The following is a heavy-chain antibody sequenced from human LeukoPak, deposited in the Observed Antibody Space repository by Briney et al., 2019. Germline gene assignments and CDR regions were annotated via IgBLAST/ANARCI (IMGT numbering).Heavy chain of an antibody. J-gene: IGHJ4*02. Sequence: PGGSLRLSCAASGFTFSSYWMSWVRQAPGKGLEWVANIKQDGSEKYYVDSVKGRFTISRDNAKNSLYLQMNSLRAEDTAVYYCARGQVAGATYPDLNFDYWGQGTLVTVSS. CDR3: ARGQVAGATYPDLNFDY. CDR2: IKQDGSEK. V-gene: IGHV3-7*01. D-gene: IGHD4/OR15-4a*01. CDR1: GFTFSSYW.